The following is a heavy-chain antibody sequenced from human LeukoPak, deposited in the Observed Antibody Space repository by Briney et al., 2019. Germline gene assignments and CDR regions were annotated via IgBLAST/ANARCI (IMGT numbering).Heavy chain of an antibody. CDR1: GGTFSSYA. J-gene: IGHJ3*02. Sequence: GASVKVSCKASGGTFSSYAISWVRQAPGQGLEWMGGIIPIFGTANYAQKFQGRVTITADESTSTAYMELSSLRSEDTAVYYCARYADYYYDSSGYPDAFDIWGQGTMVTVSS. V-gene: IGHV1-69*13. CDR3: ARYADYYYDSSGYPDAFDI. D-gene: IGHD3-22*01. CDR2: IIPIFGTA.